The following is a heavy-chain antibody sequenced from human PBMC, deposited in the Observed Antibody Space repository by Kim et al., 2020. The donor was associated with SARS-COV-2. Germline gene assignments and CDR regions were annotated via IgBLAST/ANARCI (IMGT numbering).Heavy chain of an antibody. CDR2: ISWNGGST. D-gene: IGHD3-10*01. CDR1: GFTFNDYT. CDR3: AKDNRAAYGAGSQIRGYGIAV. J-gene: IGHJ6*04. Sequence: GGSLRLSCAASGFTFNDYTMHWVRQAPGKGLEWVSLISWNGGSTYYADSVKGRFTISRDNSKNSLYLQMNSLRTEDTALYYCAKDNRAAYGAGSQIRGYGIAVWGKVTTVTVSS. V-gene: IGHV3-43*01.